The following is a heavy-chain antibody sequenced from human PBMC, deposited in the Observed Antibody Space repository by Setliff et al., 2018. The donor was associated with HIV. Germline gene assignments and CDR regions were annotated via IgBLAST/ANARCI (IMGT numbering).Heavy chain of an antibody. CDR2: IYHTGSS. CDR1: GFSISSRYY. J-gene: IGHJ4*02. Sequence: PSETLSLTCDVSGFSISSRYYWGWIRQSPGKGLEWIGNIYHTGSSYYNPSLKSRVTISIEPSKNQFSLRPSSVTAADTAVYYCARASITMVRVVNWGQGTLVTVS. D-gene: IGHD3-10*01. V-gene: IGHV4-38-2*01. CDR3: ARASITMVRVVN.